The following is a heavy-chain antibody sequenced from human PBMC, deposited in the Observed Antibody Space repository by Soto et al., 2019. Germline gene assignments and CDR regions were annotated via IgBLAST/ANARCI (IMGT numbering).Heavy chain of an antibody. V-gene: IGHV3-21*01. J-gene: IGHJ3*02. CDR3: ARDSARIAYCGGDCYNDAFDI. Sequence: GSLRLSCAASGFTFSSYGMNWVRQAPGKGLEWVSSISSSSSYIYYADSVKGRFTISRDNAKNSLYLQMNSLRAEDTAVYYCARDSARIAYCGGDCYNDAFDIWGQGTMVTVSS. CDR1: GFTFSSYG. D-gene: IGHD2-21*02. CDR2: ISSSSSYI.